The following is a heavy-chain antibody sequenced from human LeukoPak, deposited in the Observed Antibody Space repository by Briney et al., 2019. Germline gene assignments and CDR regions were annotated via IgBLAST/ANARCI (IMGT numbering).Heavy chain of an antibody. CDR1: GYTFTSYY. Sequence: ASVKVSCKASGYTFTSYYMHWVRQAPGQGLEWMGIINPSGGSTSYAQKFQGRVTMTRDMSTSTVYMELSSLRSEDTAVYYCATYLRSGPIDSWGQGTLVTVSS. D-gene: IGHD2/OR15-2a*01. J-gene: IGHJ4*02. CDR2: INPSGGST. CDR3: ATYLRSGPIDS. V-gene: IGHV1-46*01.